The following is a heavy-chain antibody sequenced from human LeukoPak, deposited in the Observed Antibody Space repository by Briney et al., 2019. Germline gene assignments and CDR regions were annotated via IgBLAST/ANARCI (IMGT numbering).Heavy chain of an antibody. J-gene: IGHJ6*03. CDR2: MFTSGNP. Sequence: SETLSLTCTVSGDSISSYYWTWIRQPAGKGLEWIGRMFTSGNPNYNPSLKGRLSMSVDTSKNQFSLKLTSVPAADTAVYYCARGLGASGRYNYYYMDVWGQGTTVTVSS. V-gene: IGHV4-4*07. CDR3: ARGLGASGRYNYYYMDV. D-gene: IGHD1-26*01. CDR1: GDSISSYY.